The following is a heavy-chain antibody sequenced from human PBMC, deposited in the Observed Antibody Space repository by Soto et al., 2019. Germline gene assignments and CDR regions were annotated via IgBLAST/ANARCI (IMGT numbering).Heavy chain of an antibody. D-gene: IGHD6-19*01. V-gene: IGHV3-7*01. CDR3: ARGGGYSGI. CDR1: GFPFTTLW. Sequence: EGQLVESGGGLVQPGGSLRLSCAASGFPFTTLWMSWVRQSPGKGLERVARIKEDGSEKNYVDSVKGRFTISRDNAKNSLFLQMNSLRDEDTAVSYCARGGGYSGIWGRGTLVIVSS. J-gene: IGHJ2*01. CDR2: IKEDGSEK.